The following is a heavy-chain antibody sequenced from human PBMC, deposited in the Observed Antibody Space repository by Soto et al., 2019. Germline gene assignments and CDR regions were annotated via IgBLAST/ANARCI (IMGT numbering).Heavy chain of an antibody. CDR2: IYYSGST. J-gene: IGHJ4*02. CDR3: ARTNYDSSGYSSLYYFDF. D-gene: IGHD3-22*01. Sequence: PSETLSLTCTVSGDSISTYHWSWIRQPPGKGLEWIGYIYYSGSTNYNPSLKNRVTISVDTSNNQFSLKLSSVTAADTAVYYCARTNYDSSGYSSLYYFDFWGQGTLVTVSS. CDR1: GDSISTYH. V-gene: IGHV4-59*01.